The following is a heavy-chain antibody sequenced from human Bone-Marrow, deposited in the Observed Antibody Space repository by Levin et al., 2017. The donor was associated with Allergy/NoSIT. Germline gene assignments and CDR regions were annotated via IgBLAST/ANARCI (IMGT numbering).Heavy chain of an antibody. CDR2: IIPILNLP. J-gene: IGHJ3*02. D-gene: IGHD5/OR15-5a*01. CDR3: ARARSTTDAFDI. CDR1: GGTFNSYT. V-gene: IGHV1-69*02. Sequence: SVKVSCEASGGTFNSYTLNWLRQAPGQGPEWMGRIIPILNLPTNAQQFQGRVTITADTSTSTLYMELSNLRSEDTAIYYCARARSTTDAFDIWGQGTVVTVSS.